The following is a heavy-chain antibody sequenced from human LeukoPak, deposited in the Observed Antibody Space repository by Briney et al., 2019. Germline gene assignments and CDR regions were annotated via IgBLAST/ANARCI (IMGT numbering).Heavy chain of an antibody. V-gene: IGHV3-23*01. J-gene: IGHJ3*02. CDR2: ISGSGGST. CDR3: ARDGYSSSWYPQDAFDI. Sequence: GGSLRLSCADSTSTFSSYAMTWVRQAPGKGLEWVSGISGSGGSTYYADSVRGRFTISRDNAKNTLYLQMNSLRAEDTAVYYCARDGYSSSWYPQDAFDIWGQGAMVTVSS. CDR1: TSTFSSYA. D-gene: IGHD6-13*01.